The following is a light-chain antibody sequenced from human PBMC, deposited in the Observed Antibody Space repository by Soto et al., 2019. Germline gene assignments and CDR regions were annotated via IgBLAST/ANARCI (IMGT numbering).Light chain of an antibody. Sequence: EIVLTQSPGTLSLSPGEIATLSCRASQSVSSSYLAWYQQKPGQAPRLLIYGASSRATGIPDRFSGSGSGTDFTLTISRLEPEDCAVYYCQQYGSSPLTFGGGTKVEIK. CDR1: QSVSSSY. V-gene: IGKV3-20*01. CDR3: QQYGSSPLT. CDR2: GAS. J-gene: IGKJ4*01.